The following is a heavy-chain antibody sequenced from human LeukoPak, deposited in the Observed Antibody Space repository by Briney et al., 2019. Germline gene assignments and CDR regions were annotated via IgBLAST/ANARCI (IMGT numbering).Heavy chain of an antibody. CDR3: TTYSSGPCPF. V-gene: IGHV3-15*01. J-gene: IGHJ4*02. CDR1: GITFSNAW. Sequence: GGSLRLSCAASGITFSNAWMTWVRQAPGKGLEWVGRIYMSSNGATTDYGAPVKGRFTMSRDDSKNTLYLQMNSLKSEDTAVYYCTTYSSGPCPFWGQGTLVTVSS. CDR2: IYMSSNGATT. D-gene: IGHD6-19*01.